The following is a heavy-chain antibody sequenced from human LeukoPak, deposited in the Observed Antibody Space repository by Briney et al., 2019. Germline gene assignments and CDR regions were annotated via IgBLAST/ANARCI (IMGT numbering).Heavy chain of an antibody. V-gene: IGHV3-48*04. CDR1: GFTFSSYS. CDR3: ARDVTAGGD. D-gene: IGHD2-8*02. CDR2: ISSSSSTI. Sequence: GGSLRLSCAASGFTFSSYSMNWARQAPGKGLEWVSYISSSSSTIYYADSVKGRFTISRDNAKNSLYPQMNSLRAEDTAVYYCARDVTAGGDWGQGTLVTVSS. J-gene: IGHJ4*02.